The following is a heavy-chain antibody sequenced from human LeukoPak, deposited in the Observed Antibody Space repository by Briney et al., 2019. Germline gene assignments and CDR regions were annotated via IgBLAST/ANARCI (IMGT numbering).Heavy chain of an antibody. Sequence: GGSLRLSCAASGFTFATFAMSWVRRAPGKGLEWVSGMVGSGESYYAGSVKGRFTMSRDNSKTTVYLQVNSLRVEDTAIYYCAKDLHYNDGRWEFDPWGQGTLVTVSS. D-gene: IGHD5-24*01. J-gene: IGHJ5*02. CDR1: GFTFATFA. V-gene: IGHV3-23*01. CDR3: AKDLHYNDGRWEFDP. CDR2: MVGSGES.